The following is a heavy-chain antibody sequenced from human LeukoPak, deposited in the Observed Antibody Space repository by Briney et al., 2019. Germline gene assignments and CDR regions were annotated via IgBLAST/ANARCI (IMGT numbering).Heavy chain of an antibody. CDR1: GFTFSSYS. D-gene: IGHD3-22*01. CDR2: ISSSSSTI. V-gene: IGHV3-48*01. J-gene: IGHJ4*02. Sequence: RSGGSLRLSCAASGFTFSSYSMTWVRQAPGKGLEWVSYISSSSSTIYYADSVKGRFTISRDNAKNSLYLQMNSLRAEDTAVYYCARDRSVYDSSGYYYPYWGQGTLVTVSS. CDR3: ARDRSVYDSSGYYYPY.